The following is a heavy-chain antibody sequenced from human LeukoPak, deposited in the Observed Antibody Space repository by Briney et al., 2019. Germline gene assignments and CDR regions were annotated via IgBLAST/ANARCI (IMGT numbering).Heavy chain of an antibody. CDR3: ATEKGDSPDY. CDR2: ISGSGGNT. CDR1: GFTFSSYW. J-gene: IGHJ4*02. D-gene: IGHD2-21*01. Sequence: GGSLRLSCAASGFTFSSYWMSWVRQAPGKGLEWVSGISGSGGNTYHADSVKGRFTISRDNSKNTLYVQMNNLRVEDTAVYYCATEKGDSPDYWGQGTLVTVSS. V-gene: IGHV3-23*01.